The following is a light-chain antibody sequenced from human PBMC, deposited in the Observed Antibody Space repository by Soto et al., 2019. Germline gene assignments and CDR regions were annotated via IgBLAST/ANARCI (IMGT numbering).Light chain of an antibody. J-gene: IGKJ3*01. V-gene: IGKV3-11*01. Sequence: EIVLTQSPATLSLSPGERATLSCRASQSVNTYLAWYQQKPGQTPRLLLYDASNRAPAIPARFSGFGSGTDFTLTISSLEPEDFAVYYCMQRSNWPFTFGPATKVDI. CDR2: DAS. CDR3: MQRSNWPFT. CDR1: QSVNTY.